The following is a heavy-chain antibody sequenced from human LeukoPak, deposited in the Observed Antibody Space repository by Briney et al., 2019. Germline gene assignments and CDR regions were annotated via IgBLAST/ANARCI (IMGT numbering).Heavy chain of an antibody. J-gene: IGHJ4*02. D-gene: IGHD3-22*01. V-gene: IGHV4-31*03. CDR3: ARAKIVVVQLDY. Sequence: ESSQTLSLTCTVSGGSTSSGGYYWSWIRQHPGKGLEWIGYIYYSGSTYYNPSLKSRVTISVDTSKNQFSLKLSSVTAADTAVYYCARAKIVVVQLDYWGQGTLVTVSS. CDR2: IYYSGST. CDR1: GGSTSSGGYY.